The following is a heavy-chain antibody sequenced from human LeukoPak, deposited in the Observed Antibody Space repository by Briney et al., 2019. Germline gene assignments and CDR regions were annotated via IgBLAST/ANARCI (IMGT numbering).Heavy chain of an antibody. Sequence: PGGSRRLSCAASGFTFSDYYRSGIRQAPGKGLEWVSYISSSGRTIYYLDSVKGRFTISRDNAKNSLYLQMNSLRPEDTAVYYCARDPLQLWSFDYWGQGTLVTVSS. CDR1: GFTFSDYY. V-gene: IGHV3-11*01. CDR3: ARDPLQLWSFDY. J-gene: IGHJ4*02. D-gene: IGHD5-18*01. CDR2: ISSSGRTI.